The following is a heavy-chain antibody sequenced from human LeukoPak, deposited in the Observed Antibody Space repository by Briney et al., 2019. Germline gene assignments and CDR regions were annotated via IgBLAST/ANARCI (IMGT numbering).Heavy chain of an antibody. D-gene: IGHD6-13*01. J-gene: IGHJ2*01. CDR1: GFTFSSYG. Sequence: GGSLRLSCAASGFTFSSYGMHWVRQAPGKGLEWVAFIRYDGSNKYYADSVKGRFTISRDNSKNTLYLQMNSLRAEDTAVYYCAKLVYSSSPGYFDLWGRGTLVTVSS. CDR2: IRYDGSNK. CDR3: AKLVYSSSPGYFDL. V-gene: IGHV3-30*02.